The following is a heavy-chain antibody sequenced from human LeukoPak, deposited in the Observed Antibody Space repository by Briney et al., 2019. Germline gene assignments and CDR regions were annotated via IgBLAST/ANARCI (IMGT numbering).Heavy chain of an antibody. CDR3: AREQYYHDNSGYYDF. CDR2: ITAYNGNT. V-gene: IGHV1-18*04. D-gene: IGHD3-22*01. J-gene: IGHJ4*02. Sequence: ASVKVSCKASGYTFTDYYMHWVRQAPGQGLEWMGWITAYNGNTNYAQKLQGRVTMTTDTSTSTAYMELRSLRSDDTAVYYCAREQYYHDNSGYYDFWGQGTQVTVSS. CDR1: GYTFTDYY.